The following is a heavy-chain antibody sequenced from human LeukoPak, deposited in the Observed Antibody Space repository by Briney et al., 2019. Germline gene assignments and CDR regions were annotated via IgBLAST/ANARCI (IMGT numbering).Heavy chain of an antibody. CDR2: IRSTANGYAT. J-gene: IGHJ4*02. Sequence: GGSLRLSCAASGFTFSGSALHWVRQASGEGLEWVGRIRSTANGYATAYAVSVKGRFTNSRDDPKNTAYLQMDSLKTEDTAGYYCTGNYYGSGSYADFWGQGTLVTVSS. CDR1: GFTFSGSA. V-gene: IGHV3-73*01. CDR3: TGNYYGSGSYADF. D-gene: IGHD3-10*01.